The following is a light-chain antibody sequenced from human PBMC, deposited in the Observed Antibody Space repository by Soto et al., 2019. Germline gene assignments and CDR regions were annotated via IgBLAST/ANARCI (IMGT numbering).Light chain of an antibody. J-gene: IGKJ1*01. Sequence: DIQMTQSPSSLSASVGDRVTITCRASQGISNLLAWYQQKPGKVPRLLIYAASTLQSGVPSRFSGSGSGTDFTFAISSLQPEDVATYYCQKCNSAPATFGQGTKVDIK. CDR1: QGISNL. CDR2: AAS. CDR3: QKCNSAPAT. V-gene: IGKV1-27*01.